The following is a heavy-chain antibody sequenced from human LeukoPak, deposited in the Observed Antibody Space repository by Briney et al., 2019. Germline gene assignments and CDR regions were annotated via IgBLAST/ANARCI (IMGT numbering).Heavy chain of an antibody. CDR1: GFTFDDYA. CDR3: AKDTQGMTGGFDY. V-gene: IGHV3-9*01. CDR2: INWNSGTI. D-gene: IGHD4-23*01. Sequence: GRSLRLSCAASGFTFDDYAMHWVRQAPGKGLEWVSGINWNSGTIGCADSVKSRFTISRDNAKNSLYLQVSSLRTEDTALYYCAKDTQGMTGGFDYWGQGTLVTVSS. J-gene: IGHJ4*02.